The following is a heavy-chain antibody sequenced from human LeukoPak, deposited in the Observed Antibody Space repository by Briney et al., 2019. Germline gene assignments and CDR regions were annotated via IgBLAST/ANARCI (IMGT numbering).Heavy chain of an antibody. D-gene: IGHD5-18*01. Sequence: GGSLRLSCAASGFTFSSYAMSWVRQAPGKGLEWVSAISGSGGSTYYADSVKGRFTISRDNSKNTLFLQMNSLSAEDTAVYYCAKEVGTYSSGPFYFDYWGQGTLVTVSS. CDR1: GFTFSSYA. CDR3: AKEVGTYSSGPFYFDY. CDR2: ISGSGGST. J-gene: IGHJ4*02. V-gene: IGHV3-23*01.